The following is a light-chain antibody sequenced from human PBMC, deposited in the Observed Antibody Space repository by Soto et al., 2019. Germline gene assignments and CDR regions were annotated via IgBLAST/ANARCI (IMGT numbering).Light chain of an antibody. J-gene: IGKJ1*01. CDR1: QSVSSN. CDR3: QQYSKWPQT. CDR2: GAS. V-gene: IGKV3-15*01. Sequence: ETVMTQSPATLSVSPGERATLSCRASQSVSSNLAWYQQKPGQAPRLLIYGASTRPTGVPARFSGSGSGTEFTLTISSLQSEDFAVYYCQQYSKWPQTFGQGNKVEIK.